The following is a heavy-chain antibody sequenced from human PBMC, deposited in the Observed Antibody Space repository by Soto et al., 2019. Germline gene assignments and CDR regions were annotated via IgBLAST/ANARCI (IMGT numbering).Heavy chain of an antibody. V-gene: IGHV3-11*05. Sequence: QVQLVESGGGLVKPGGSLRLSCAVSGFTFSDYYMTWIREAPGKGLEWVSYLSSSTSHTNYADSVKGRFTISRDNAKNSLFLQMNNLRAEDTAVYYCARGRGAAADYFDFWGQGTLVTVSS. CDR3: ARGRGAAADYFDF. CDR2: LSSSTSHT. D-gene: IGHD6-13*01. J-gene: IGHJ4*02. CDR1: GFTFSDYY.